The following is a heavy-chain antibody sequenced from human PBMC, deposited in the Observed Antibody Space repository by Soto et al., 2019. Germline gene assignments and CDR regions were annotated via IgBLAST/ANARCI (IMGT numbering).Heavy chain of an antibody. CDR3: ARDCSGGPPGYFDN. CDR1: GYTFTRFA. V-gene: IGHV1-3*01. D-gene: IGHD2-15*01. Sequence: QVQLVQSGAEVRKPGASVKVSCKASGYTFTRFAIHWVRQAPGQRLEWMGWINAGDGDTAFSQEFQDRVTFNRDTSANTAYMELSSLKSEDTAVYYCARDCSGGPPGYFDNWGQGTLVTVSS. CDR2: INAGDGDT. J-gene: IGHJ4*02.